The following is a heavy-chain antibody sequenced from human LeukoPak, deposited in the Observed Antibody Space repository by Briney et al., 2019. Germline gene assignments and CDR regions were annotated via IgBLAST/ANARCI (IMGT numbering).Heavy chain of an antibody. Sequence: GGSLRLSCAASGFTFSSYSMNWVRQAPGKGLEWVSSISSSSSYIYYADSVKGRFTIPRDNAKNSLYLQMNSLRAEDTAVYYCARTVDTAMVPGIYNDYWGQGTLVTVSS. J-gene: IGHJ4*02. V-gene: IGHV3-21*01. CDR1: GFTFSSYS. D-gene: IGHD5-18*01. CDR2: ISSSSSYI. CDR3: ARTVDTAMVPGIYNDY.